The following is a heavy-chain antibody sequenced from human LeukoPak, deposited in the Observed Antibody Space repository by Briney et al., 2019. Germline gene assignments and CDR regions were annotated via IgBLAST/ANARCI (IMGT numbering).Heavy chain of an antibody. V-gene: IGHV1-18*01. Sequence: ASVKVSCKASGYTFTSYGISWVRPAPGQGLEWMGWISAYNGNTNYAQKLQGRVTMTTDTSTSTAYMELRSQRSDDTAVYYCASSLSGYDSQYDYWGQGTLVTVSS. CDR2: ISAYNGNT. D-gene: IGHD5-12*01. CDR1: GYTFTSYG. J-gene: IGHJ4*02. CDR3: ASSLSGYDSQYDY.